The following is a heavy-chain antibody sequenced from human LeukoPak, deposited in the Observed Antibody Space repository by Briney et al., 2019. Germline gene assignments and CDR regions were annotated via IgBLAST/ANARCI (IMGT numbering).Heavy chain of an antibody. CDR3: ARVVGVFDYVWGSYRFAYIDH. V-gene: IGHV4-30-4*01. D-gene: IGHD3-16*02. CDR1: GGSISSSNW. J-gene: IGHJ4*02. Sequence: SETLSLTCAVSGGSISSSNWRSWIRQPPGKGLEWIGHISFSECTYYNPSLKSRITILTDTSKNQFSLKLSSVTAADTAVYYCARVVGVFDYVWGSYRFAYIDHWGQGTLVTVSS. CDR2: ISFSECT.